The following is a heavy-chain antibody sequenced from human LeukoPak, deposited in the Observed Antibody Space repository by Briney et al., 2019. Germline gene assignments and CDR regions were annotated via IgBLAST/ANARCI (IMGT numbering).Heavy chain of an antibody. CDR3: AKAESLVVPDNWFDP. D-gene: IGHD2-2*01. J-gene: IGHJ5*02. V-gene: IGHV3-30*02. CDR1: GFTFSSYG. CDR2: IRYDGSNK. Sequence: SGGSLRLSCAASGFTFSSYGMHWVRQAPGKGLEWVAFIRYDGSNKYYADSVKGRFTISRDNSKNTLYLQMNSLRAEDTAVYYCAKAESLVVPDNWFDPWGQGTLVTVSS.